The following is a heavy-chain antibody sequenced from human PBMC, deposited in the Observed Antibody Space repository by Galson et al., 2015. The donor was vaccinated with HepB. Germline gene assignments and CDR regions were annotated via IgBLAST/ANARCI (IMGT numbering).Heavy chain of an antibody. CDR1: GFTVSSDY. CDR3: ATGRGFLLRY. J-gene: IGHJ4*02. Sequence: SLRLSCAASGFTVSSDYVHWVRQAPGKGLGWVSVITTDGSTYYADSVKGRFTISRDSSKSTVSLQMNSLRADDTAVYYCATGRGFLLRYWGQGTLVTVSS. CDR2: ITTDGST. D-gene: IGHD3-22*01. V-gene: IGHV3-53*01.